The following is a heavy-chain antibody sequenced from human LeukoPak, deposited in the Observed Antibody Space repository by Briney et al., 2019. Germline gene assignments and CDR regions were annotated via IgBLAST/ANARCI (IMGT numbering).Heavy chain of an antibody. V-gene: IGHV3-23*01. D-gene: IGHD6-13*01. CDR2: ISRRGDST. CDR3: AKPLATAENLLPDAFDI. CDR1: GFTFSSYA. J-gene: IGHJ3*02. Sequence: GGSLRLSCAAPGFTFSSYAMNWVRQAPGKGLEWVSAISRRGDSTYYADSVKGRFTISRDNSKNTLYLQMNSLRAEDTAVYYCAKPLATAENLLPDAFDIWGQGTMVAVSS.